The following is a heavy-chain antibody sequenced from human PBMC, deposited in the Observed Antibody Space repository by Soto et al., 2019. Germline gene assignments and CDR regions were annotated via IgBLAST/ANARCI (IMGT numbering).Heavy chain of an antibody. CDR2: ISYDGSNK. CDR1: GFTFSSYA. D-gene: IGHD6-13*01. CDR3: ARDLIAQQLAHYFDY. Sequence: GGSLRLSCAASGFTFSSYAMHWVRQAPGKWLEWVAVISYDGSNKYYADSVKGRFTISRDNSKNTLYLQMNSLRAEDTAVYYCARDLIAQQLAHYFDYWGQGXLVTVYS. V-gene: IGHV3-30-3*01. J-gene: IGHJ4*02.